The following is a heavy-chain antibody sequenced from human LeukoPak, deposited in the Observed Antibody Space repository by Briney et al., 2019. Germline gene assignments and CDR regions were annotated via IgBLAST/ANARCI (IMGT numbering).Heavy chain of an antibody. CDR2: ISGSGGST. CDR1: GFTFSSYG. V-gene: IGHV3-23*01. J-gene: IGHJ5*02. D-gene: IGHD3-10*01. CDR3: AKPAGDYYGSGSYPLNWFDP. Sequence: GGSLRLSCAASGFTFSSYGMSWVRQAPGKGLEWVSAISGSGGSTYYADSVKGRFTISRDNSKNTLYLQMNGLRAEDTAVYYCAKPAGDYYGSGSYPLNWFDPWGQGTLVTVSS.